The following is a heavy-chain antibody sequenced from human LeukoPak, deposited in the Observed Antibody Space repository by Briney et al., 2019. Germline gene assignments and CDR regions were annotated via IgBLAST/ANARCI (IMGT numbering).Heavy chain of an antibody. D-gene: IGHD5-18*01. J-gene: IGHJ6*02. V-gene: IGHV3-9*01. CDR2: ISWDSSNR. CDR3: AKDVDTGLASGMDV. CDR1: GFTFDDYA. Sequence: GRSLRLSCAASGFTFDDYAMHWVRQAPGKGLEWVSGISWDSSNRGYADSVKGRFTISRDNAKNSPYMQMNSLRAEDTALYYCAKDVDTGLASGMDVWGQGTTVTVSS.